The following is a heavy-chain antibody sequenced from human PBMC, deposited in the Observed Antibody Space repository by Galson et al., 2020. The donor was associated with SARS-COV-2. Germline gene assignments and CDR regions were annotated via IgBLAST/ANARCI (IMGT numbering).Heavy chain of an antibody. CDR1: GGSISSSNYY. CDR3: ARRTTENSGWYRY. J-gene: IGHJ4*02. Sequence: SETLSLTCTVSGGSISSSNYYWGWIRQPPGKGLEWIGSVSYSGNTYYNPSLKSRVTIFVDTSKNQFSLILTSVTVADTAVYYCARRTTENSGWYRYWGPGTLVTVSS. V-gene: IGHV4-39*01. D-gene: IGHD6-19*01. CDR2: VSYSGNT.